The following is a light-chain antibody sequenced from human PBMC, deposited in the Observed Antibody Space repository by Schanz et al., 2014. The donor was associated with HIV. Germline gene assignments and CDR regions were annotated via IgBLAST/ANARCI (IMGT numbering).Light chain of an antibody. Sequence: DSQLTQSPSFLSASVGDRVTITCRASQGLGRYLAWYQQKPGKPPKLLPYAASTLQSGVPSRFSGSGSGTEFTLTISSLQPEDFAIYYCQQLDRSPLTFAPGTKVDIK. CDR2: AAS. J-gene: IGKJ3*01. CDR3: QQLDRSPLT. V-gene: IGKV1-9*01. CDR1: QGLGRY.